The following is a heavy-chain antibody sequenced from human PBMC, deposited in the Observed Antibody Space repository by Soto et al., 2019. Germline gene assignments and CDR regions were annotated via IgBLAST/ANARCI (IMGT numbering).Heavy chain of an antibody. CDR3: ARDLGLLWFGEVDV. Sequence: PGGSLRLSCAASGFTFSNYGMNWVRQAPGKGLEWVSYISSSSSSIIYYADSAKGRFTISRDNAKNSLYLQMNSLRAEDTAVYYCARDLGLLWFGEVDVWGKGTTVTVSS. CDR1: GFTFSNYG. CDR2: ISSSSSSII. J-gene: IGHJ6*04. D-gene: IGHD3-10*01. V-gene: IGHV3-48*01.